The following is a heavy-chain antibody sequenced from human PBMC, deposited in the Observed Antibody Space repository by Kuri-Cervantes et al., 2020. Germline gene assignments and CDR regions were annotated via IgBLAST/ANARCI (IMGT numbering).Heavy chain of an antibody. J-gene: IGHJ4*02. D-gene: IGHD5-24*01. CDR3: AKEMSTNVFDY. V-gene: IGHV3-7*03. CDR2: IKQDGSEK. CDR1: GFTFSSYW. Sequence: LSLTCAASGFTFSSYWMSWVRQAPGKGLEWVANIKQDGSEKYYVDSVEGRFTISRDNAKNSLYLQMNSLRAEDTAVYYCAKEMSTNVFDYWRQGTLVTVSS.